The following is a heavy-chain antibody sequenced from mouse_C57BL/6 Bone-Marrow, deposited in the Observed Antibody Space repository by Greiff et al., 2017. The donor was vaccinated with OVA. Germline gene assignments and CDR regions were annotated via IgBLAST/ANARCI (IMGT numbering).Heavy chain of an antibody. CDR1: GYTFTDYY. CDR2: INPNNGGT. Sequence: EVKLVESGPELVKPGASVKISCKASGYTFTDYYMNWVKQSHGKSLEWIGDINPNNGGTSYNQKFKGKATLTVDKSSSTAYMELRSLTSEDSAVYYCADYDYDGPFAYWGQGTLVTVSA. J-gene: IGHJ3*01. V-gene: IGHV1-26*01. CDR3: ADYDYDGPFAY. D-gene: IGHD2-4*01.